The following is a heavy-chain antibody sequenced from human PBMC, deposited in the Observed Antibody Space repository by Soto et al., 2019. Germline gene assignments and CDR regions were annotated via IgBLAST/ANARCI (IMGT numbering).Heavy chain of an antibody. V-gene: IGHV3-23*01. J-gene: IGHJ4*01. CDR1: GFTFSNYA. Sequence: EVQLLESGGGLVQPGGSLRLSCAASGFTFSNYAMSWVRQAPGKGLEWVSAISGSGGSTYYADSVKGRFTISRDNSKNTVHLQMNSLGAEDTAADYGAKSRSAYDPYYFDYWGHGTLVTVGS. CDR2: ISGSGGST. D-gene: IGHD5-12*01. CDR3: AKSRSAYDPYYFDY.